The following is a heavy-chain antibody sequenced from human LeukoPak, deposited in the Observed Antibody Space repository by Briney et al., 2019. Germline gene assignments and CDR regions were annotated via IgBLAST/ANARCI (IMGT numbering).Heavy chain of an antibody. V-gene: IGHV4-59*08. Sequence: PSGTLSLTCTVSGDSIRSYYWNWIRRPPGKGLEWIGYIYYTGSTSYNPSLKSRVTISLDTSKSQFSLRLTSVTAADTAVYYCASHGSSGHDPLTWGQGTLVTVSS. CDR1: GDSIRSYY. CDR3: ASHGSSGHDPLT. J-gene: IGHJ4*01. D-gene: IGHD5-12*01. CDR2: IYYTGST.